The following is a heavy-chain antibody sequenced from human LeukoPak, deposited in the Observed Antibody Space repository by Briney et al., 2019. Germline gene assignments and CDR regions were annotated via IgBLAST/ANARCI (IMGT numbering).Heavy chain of an antibody. Sequence: GGSLRLSCAASGFTCSSYSMNWVRQAPGKGLEWVSSISSSSSSYIHYADSVRGRFTISRDNAKNSLYLQMNSLRAEDTAVYYCARVGSNWSNDYWGQGTLVTVSS. D-gene: IGHD6-13*01. CDR3: ARVGSNWSNDY. CDR1: GFTCSSYS. V-gene: IGHV3-21*06. CDR2: ISSSSSSYI. J-gene: IGHJ4*02.